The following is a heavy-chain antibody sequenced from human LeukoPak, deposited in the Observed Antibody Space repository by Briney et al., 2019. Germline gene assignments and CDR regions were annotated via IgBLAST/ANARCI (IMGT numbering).Heavy chain of an antibody. CDR1: GYTFASYG. Sequence: ASVTVSCTASGYTFASYGIGWVRQAPGQGLEWMGYFSAYNGNTNYAQKFLDRVTMTTDTSTSTAYMELRSLRSDDTAVYYCARGLSGSYFSFQYWGQGTLVTVSS. V-gene: IGHV1-18*01. D-gene: IGHD1-26*01. CDR3: ARGLSGSYFSFQY. J-gene: IGHJ1*01. CDR2: FSAYNGNT.